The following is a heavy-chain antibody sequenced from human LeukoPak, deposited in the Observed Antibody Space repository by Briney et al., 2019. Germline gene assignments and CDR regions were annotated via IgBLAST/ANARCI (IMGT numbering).Heavy chain of an antibody. CDR2: ISGDGGTT. CDR3: AKNYYGSATYYKPFDS. D-gene: IGHD3-10*01. Sequence: GGSLRLSCAASGXTFDDFAMHWVRQAPGKGLEWVSLISGDGGTTYYADSVKGRFTISRDNSKNSLYLQINRLRPEDTAFYYCAKNYYGSATYYKPFDSWGLGTLVTVSS. J-gene: IGHJ4*02. CDR1: GXTFDDFA. V-gene: IGHV3-43*02.